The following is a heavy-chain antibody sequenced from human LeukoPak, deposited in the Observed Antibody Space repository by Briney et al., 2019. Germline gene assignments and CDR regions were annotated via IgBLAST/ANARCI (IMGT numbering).Heavy chain of an antibody. Sequence: ASVKVSCKASGYTFSTYDINWVRQATGQGLEWMGWMKPKSGNTGYAQEFQGRVTMTRDISTGTAYMELSGLRSEDTAVYYYARVDGGLDYWGQGTLVTVSS. CDR3: ARVDGGLDY. CDR2: MKPKSGNT. V-gene: IGHV1-8*01. J-gene: IGHJ4*02. CDR1: GYTFSTYD. D-gene: IGHD4-23*01.